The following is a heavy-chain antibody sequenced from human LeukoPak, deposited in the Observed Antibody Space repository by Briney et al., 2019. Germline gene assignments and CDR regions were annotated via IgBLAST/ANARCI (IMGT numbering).Heavy chain of an antibody. D-gene: IGHD6-13*01. CDR1: GYSFISYW. CDR3: ARQVAAAAPRDGDWFDP. V-gene: IGHV5-51*01. CDR2: IYPGESDT. J-gene: IGHJ5*02. Sequence: GESLKISCKGSGYSFISYWISWVRQMPGKGLEWMGTIYPGESDTRYNPSSQGQVPISADKSISTAFLQWSSLKASDTAMYYCARQVAAAAPRDGDWFDPWGQGTLVTVSS.